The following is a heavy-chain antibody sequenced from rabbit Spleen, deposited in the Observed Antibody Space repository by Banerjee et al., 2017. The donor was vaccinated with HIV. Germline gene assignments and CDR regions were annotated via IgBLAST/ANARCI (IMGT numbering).Heavy chain of an antibody. CDR1: GFPFSNKAV. D-gene: IGHD1-1*01. J-gene: IGHJ4*01. Sequence: QEQLVESGGDLVKPEGSLTLTCKASGFPFSNKAVMCWVRQAPGKGLEWIGFIYTGNGKNYYASWAKGRFTISKTSSTTVTLQVTSLTAADTATYFCTRDDGSGHYIDGYFNLWGPGTLVTVS. V-gene: IGHV1S45*01. CDR2: IYTGNGKN. CDR3: TRDDGSGHYIDGYFNL.